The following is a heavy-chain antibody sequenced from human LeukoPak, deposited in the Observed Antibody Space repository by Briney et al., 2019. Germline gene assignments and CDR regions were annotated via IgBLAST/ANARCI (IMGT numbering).Heavy chain of an antibody. Sequence: PGGSLRLSCAASGFTFSSYWMHWVRQAPGKGLVWVSRINSDGSSTSYADSVKGRFTISRDNAKNTLYLQMNSLRAEDTAVYYCARVHRLRLGELSLYDYWGQGTLVTVSS. CDR1: GFTFSSYW. D-gene: IGHD3-16*02. CDR3: ARVHRLRLGELSLYDY. J-gene: IGHJ4*02. V-gene: IGHV3-74*01. CDR2: INSDGSST.